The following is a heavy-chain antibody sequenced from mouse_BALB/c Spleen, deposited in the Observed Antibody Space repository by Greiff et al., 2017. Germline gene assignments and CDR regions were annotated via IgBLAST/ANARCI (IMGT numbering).Heavy chain of an antibody. Sequence: QVQLQQSGAELMKPGASVKISCKATGYTFSSYWIEWVKQRPEHGLEWIGEILPGSGSTNYNEKFKGKATFTADTSSNTAYMQLSSLTSEDSAVYYCARRWYGNLFAYWGQGTLVTVSA. CDR3: ARRWYGNLFAY. CDR1: GYTFSSYW. D-gene: IGHD2-10*02. CDR2: ILPGSGST. V-gene: IGHV1-9*01. J-gene: IGHJ3*01.